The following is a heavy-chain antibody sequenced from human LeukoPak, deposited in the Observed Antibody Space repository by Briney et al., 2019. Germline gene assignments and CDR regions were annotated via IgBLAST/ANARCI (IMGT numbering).Heavy chain of an antibody. V-gene: IGHV3-21*01. J-gene: IGHJ4*02. CDR2: ISSSSSYI. CDR1: GFTFSSHT. D-gene: IGHD3-22*01. CDR3: ARGGYYDSRMYYFDY. Sequence: GGSLRLSCAASGFTFSSHTINWVRQAPGKGLEWVSSISSSSSYIYYADSVKGRFTISRDNAKNSLYLQMNSLRAEDTAVYYCARGGYYDSRMYYFDYWGQGTLVTVSS.